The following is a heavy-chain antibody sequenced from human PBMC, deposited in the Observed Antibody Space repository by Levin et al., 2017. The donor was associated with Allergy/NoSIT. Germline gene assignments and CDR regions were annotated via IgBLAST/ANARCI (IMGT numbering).Heavy chain of an antibody. CDR2: ITNRADFT. J-gene: IGHJ3*01. Sequence: GGSLRLSCAASGFTFSSFSMNWVRQAPGKGLEWISYITNRADFTCNADSVKGRFTISRDNAKNSVYLQMNSLRPEDTAIYYCVRDHHYAFDLWGPGTMVTVSS. CDR1: GFTFSSFS. CDR3: VRDHHYAFDL. V-gene: IGHV3-48*01.